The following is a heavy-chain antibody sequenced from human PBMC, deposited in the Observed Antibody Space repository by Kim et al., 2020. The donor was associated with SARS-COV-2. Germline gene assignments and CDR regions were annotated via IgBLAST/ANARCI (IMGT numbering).Heavy chain of an antibody. V-gene: IGHV3-23*01. CDR1: GFTFSSYA. D-gene: IGHD1-26*01. Sequence: GGSLRLSCAASGFTFSSYAMSWVRQAPGKGLEWVSAISGSGGSTYYADSVKGRFTISRDNSKNTLYLQMNSLRAEDTAVYYCVWELLAYYYYGMDVWGQGTTVTVSS. CDR2: ISGSGGST. CDR3: VWELLAYYYYGMDV. J-gene: IGHJ6*02.